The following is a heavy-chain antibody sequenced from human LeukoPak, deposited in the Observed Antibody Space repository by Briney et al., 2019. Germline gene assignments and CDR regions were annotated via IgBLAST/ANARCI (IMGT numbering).Heavy chain of an antibody. D-gene: IGHD5-24*01. V-gene: IGHV3-23*01. J-gene: IGHJ4*02. Sequence: GGSLRLSCAASGFTFGLYAMSWVRQAPGKGLEWVSSISGRGDSTYYADSVKGRFTISRDNSKNTLYLQMNSLRTEDTAVYYCARVELATNGEYWGQGTLVTVSS. CDR1: GFTFGLYA. CDR2: ISGRGDST. CDR3: ARVELATNGEY.